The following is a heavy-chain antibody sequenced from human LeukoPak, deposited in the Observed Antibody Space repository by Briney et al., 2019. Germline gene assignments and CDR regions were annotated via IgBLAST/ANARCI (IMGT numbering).Heavy chain of an antibody. Sequence: PSETLSLTCTVSGGSISSGDYYWSWIRQHPGKGLEWIGYIYYSGSTYYNPSLKSRATISVDTSKNQFSLRLSSVTAADTAVYYCARDVTVKVFDYWGQGTLVTVSS. CDR1: GGSISSGDYY. D-gene: IGHD4-11*01. CDR2: IYYSGST. J-gene: IGHJ4*02. V-gene: IGHV4-31*03. CDR3: ARDVTVKVFDY.